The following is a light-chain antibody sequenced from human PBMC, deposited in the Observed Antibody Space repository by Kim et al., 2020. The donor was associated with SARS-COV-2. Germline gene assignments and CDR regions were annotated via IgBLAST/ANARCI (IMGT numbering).Light chain of an antibody. Sequence: GKRVNGACSGSRSNIGSNSVNWFQHVPGTAPKLLVYNDNQRPSGVPDRVSGSKSGTSASLAIGGLQSEDEAHYYCAAWDNSLKGWVFGGGTQLTVL. J-gene: IGLJ3*02. V-gene: IGLV1-44*01. CDR2: NDN. CDR1: RSNIGSNS. CDR3: AAWDNSLKGWV.